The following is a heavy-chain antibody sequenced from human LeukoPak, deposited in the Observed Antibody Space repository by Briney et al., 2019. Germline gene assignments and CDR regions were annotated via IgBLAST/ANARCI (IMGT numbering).Heavy chain of an antibody. Sequence: PGGSLRLSCAASGLTFSDFWMHWVRRTPGKGLVWVALVKGDGRTTIYADSVKGRFTISRDNAKNTLYLQMNSLRADDSGVYYCATGHSYGYDYWGQGVLVTVSS. J-gene: IGHJ4*02. CDR3: ATGHSYGYDY. CDR2: VKGDGRTT. CDR1: GLTFSDFW. D-gene: IGHD5-18*01. V-gene: IGHV3-74*01.